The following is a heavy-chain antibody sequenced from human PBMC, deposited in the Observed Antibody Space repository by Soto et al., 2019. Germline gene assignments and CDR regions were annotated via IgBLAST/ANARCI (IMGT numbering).Heavy chain of an antibody. CDR1: GGSISSGGYS. CDR3: ARGGVVGATDFDY. V-gene: IGHV4-30-2*01. CDR2: IYHSGST. J-gene: IGHJ4*02. D-gene: IGHD1-26*01. Sequence: SETLSLTCAVSGGSISSGGYSWSWIRQPPGKGLEWIGYIYHSGSTYYNPSLKSRVTISVDRSKNQFSLKLSSVTAADTAVYYCARGGVVGATDFDYWGQGTLVTVSS.